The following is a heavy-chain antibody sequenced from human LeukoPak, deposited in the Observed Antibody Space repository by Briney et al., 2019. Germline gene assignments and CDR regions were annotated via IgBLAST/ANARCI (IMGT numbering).Heavy chain of an antibody. CDR1: GYTFITYG. CDR2: ISAYNGNT. J-gene: IGHJ4*02. V-gene: IGHV1-18*01. Sequence: ASVKVSCKASGYTFITYGISWVRQAPGQGLEWMGWISAYNGNTDYTQKLQGRVTMTTDASTNTAYMDLRSLRPDDTAVYYCARPHSLGGSFYVFDYWGQGTLITVSS. CDR3: ARPHSLGGSFYVFDY. D-gene: IGHD1-26*01.